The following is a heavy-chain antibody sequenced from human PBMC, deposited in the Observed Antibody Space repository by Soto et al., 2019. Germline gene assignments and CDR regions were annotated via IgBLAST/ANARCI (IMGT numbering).Heavy chain of an antibody. CDR1: GFTFSGSA. CDR2: IRSQANSYAT. D-gene: IGHD3-22*01. Sequence: GGSLRLSCAASGFTFSGSAIHWVRQASGKGLEWVGRIRSQANSYATAYAASVEGRFTISRDDSENTAYLQMNSLKTEDTAVYFCARGFYDSRAYYNGWGQGTLVTVSS. J-gene: IGHJ1*01. CDR3: ARGFYDSRAYYNG. V-gene: IGHV3-73*01.